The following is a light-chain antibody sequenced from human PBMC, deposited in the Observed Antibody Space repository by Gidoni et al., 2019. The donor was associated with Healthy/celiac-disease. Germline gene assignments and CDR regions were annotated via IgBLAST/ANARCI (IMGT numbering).Light chain of an antibody. CDR1: QSLLHSNGYNY. CDR3: MQALQTPYT. J-gene: IGKJ2*01. V-gene: IGKV2-28*01. Sequence: DIVMTQPPLCLPVTPGEPASISCRSSQSLLHSNGYNYLDWYLQKPGQSPQLLIYLGSNRASGVPDRFSGSGSGTDFTLKISRVEAEDVGVYYCMQALQTPYTFGQGTKLEIK. CDR2: LGS.